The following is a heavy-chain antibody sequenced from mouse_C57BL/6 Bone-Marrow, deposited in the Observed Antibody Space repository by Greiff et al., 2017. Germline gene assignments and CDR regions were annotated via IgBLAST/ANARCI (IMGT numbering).Heavy chain of an antibody. V-gene: IGHV5-15*01. CDR2: ISNLAYSI. D-gene: IGHD2-4*01. CDR3: ARQGLGYDYDGYYFDY. Sequence: EVKLVESGGGLVQPGGSLKLSCAASGFTFSDYGMAWVRQAPRKGPEWVAFISNLAYSIYYADTVTGRFTISRENAKNTLYLEMSSLRSEDTAMYYCARQGLGYDYDGYYFDYWGQGTTLTVSS. J-gene: IGHJ2*01. CDR1: GFTFSDYG.